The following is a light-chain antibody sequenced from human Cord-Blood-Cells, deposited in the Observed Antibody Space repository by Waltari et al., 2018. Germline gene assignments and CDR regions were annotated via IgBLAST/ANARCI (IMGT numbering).Light chain of an antibody. CDR2: SNN. J-gene: IGLJ1*01. V-gene: IGLV1-44*01. CDR1: SSNIGSNT. CDR3: AAWDDSLNGYV. Sequence: QSVLTQPPSASGTPGQRVTISCSGSSSNIGSNTVNWYQQLPGTAPKLLIYSNNQRPSVVPDRFSVSKSGTSASLAISGLQSEDEADYYCAAWDDSLNGYVFGTGTKVTV.